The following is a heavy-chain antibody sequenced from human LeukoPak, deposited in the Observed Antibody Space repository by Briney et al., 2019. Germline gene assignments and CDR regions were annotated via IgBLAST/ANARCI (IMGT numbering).Heavy chain of an antibody. CDR3: ARDLDSSSWYGIPPGWFDP. D-gene: IGHD6-13*01. CDR1: GGSISSSTYY. V-gene: IGHV4-39*07. J-gene: IGHJ5*02. CDR2: IYYSGST. Sequence: PSETLSLTCTVSGGSISSSTYYWGWIRQPPGKGLEWIGSIYYSGSTYYNPSLKSRVTISLDTSKNQFSLKLSSVTAADTAVYYCARDLDSSSWYGIPPGWFDPWGQGTLVTVSS.